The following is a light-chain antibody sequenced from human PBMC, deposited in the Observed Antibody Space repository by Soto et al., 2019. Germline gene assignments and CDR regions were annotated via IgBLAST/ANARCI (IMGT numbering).Light chain of an antibody. CDR2: GAS. CDR1: QSVSSN. Sequence: IVMTQSPATLSVSPGERATLSCRASQSVSSNLAWYQQKPGQAPRLLIYGASTRATGTPARFSGSGSGTEFTLTISSLQSEDFAVYNCKHYNNGTRTFGQGTNLDIK. V-gene: IGKV3-15*01. J-gene: IGKJ1*01. CDR3: KHYNNGTRT.